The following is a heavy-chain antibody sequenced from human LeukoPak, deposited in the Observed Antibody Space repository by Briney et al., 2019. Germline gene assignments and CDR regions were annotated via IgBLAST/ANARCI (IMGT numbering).Heavy chain of an antibody. CDR1: GFTFSSYG. Sequence: GRSLRLSCAASGFTFSSYGMLWVRQAPGKGLEWVAVISYDGSNKYYADSVKGRFTISRDNSKNTLYLQMNSLRAEDTAVYYCAKGKYCSSTSCLFPSVSKYYYYGMDVWGQGTTVTVSS. D-gene: IGHD2-2*01. CDR2: ISYDGSNK. CDR3: AKGKYCSSTSCLFPSVSKYYYYGMDV. V-gene: IGHV3-30*18. J-gene: IGHJ6*02.